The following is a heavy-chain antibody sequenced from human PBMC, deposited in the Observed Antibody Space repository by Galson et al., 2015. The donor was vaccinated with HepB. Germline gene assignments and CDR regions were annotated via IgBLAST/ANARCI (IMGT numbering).Heavy chain of an antibody. CDR1: GLTFGGYW. CDR3: ARSMGYGRGFDY. CDR2: LSQDGSQK. D-gene: IGHD5-18*01. J-gene: IGHJ4*02. V-gene: IGHV3-7*01. Sequence: SLRLSCAASGLTFGGYWMSWVRQAPGKGLEWVASLSQDGSQKYYVDSVKGRFAISRDNAKNSLYLQMNSLRAEDTAVYYCARSMGYGRGFDYWGQGTLVTVSS.